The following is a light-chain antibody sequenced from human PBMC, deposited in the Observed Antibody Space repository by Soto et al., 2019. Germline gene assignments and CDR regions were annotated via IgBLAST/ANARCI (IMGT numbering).Light chain of an antibody. CDR3: QQYNIYPWT. J-gene: IGKJ1*01. Sequence: DIQMTQCPSTLSASVGDGVTITCRASQSISNRLAWYQQRPGKAPKCLIYDASTLDSGAPSRFSGSGSGTEFTLSISSLQPDDFATYYCQQYNIYPWTFGQGTKVDIK. V-gene: IGKV1-5*01. CDR1: QSISNR. CDR2: DAS.